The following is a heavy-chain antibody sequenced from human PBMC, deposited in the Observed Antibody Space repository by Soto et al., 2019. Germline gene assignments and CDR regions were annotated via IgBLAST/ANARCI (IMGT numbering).Heavy chain of an antibody. CDR1: GYTFTSYD. Sequence: VASVKVSCKASGYTFTSYDINWVRQATGQGLEWMGWMNPNSGNTGYAQKFQGRVTMTRNTSISTAYMELSSLRSEDTAVYYCASPWYSSGRMDVWGKGTTVTVSS. CDR3: ASPWYSSGRMDV. D-gene: IGHD6-19*01. CDR2: MNPNSGNT. J-gene: IGHJ6*04. V-gene: IGHV1-8*01.